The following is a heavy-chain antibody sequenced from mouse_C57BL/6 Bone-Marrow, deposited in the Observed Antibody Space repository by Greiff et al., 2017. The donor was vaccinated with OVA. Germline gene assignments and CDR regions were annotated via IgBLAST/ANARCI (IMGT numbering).Heavy chain of an antibody. CDR2: ISNLAYSI. D-gene: IGHD1-1*01. CDR3: ARWSTVVGDWYFDV. Sequence: EVQRVESGGGLVQPGGSLKLSCAASGFTFSDYGMAWVRQAPRKGPEWVAFISNLAYSIYYADTVTGRFTISRENAKNTLYLEMSSLRSEDTAMYYCARWSTVVGDWYFDVWGTGTTVTVSS. V-gene: IGHV5-15*01. J-gene: IGHJ1*03. CDR1: GFTFSDYG.